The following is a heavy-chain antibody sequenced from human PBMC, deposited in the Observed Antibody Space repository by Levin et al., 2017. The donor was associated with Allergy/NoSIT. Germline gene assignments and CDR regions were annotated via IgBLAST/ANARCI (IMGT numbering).Heavy chain of an antibody. Sequence: SQTLSLTCTVSGGPVSDYYWSWIRQPPGKGLEYIGYIYYSGSTNYNPSLTGRVTMSIDTSKNQFSLRLSSVTAADTAVYYCARDRSGYYDVFDMWGQGTMVTVSS. J-gene: IGHJ3*02. CDR3: ARDRSGYYDVFDM. CDR2: IYYSGST. V-gene: IGHV4-59*02. CDR1: GGPVSDYY. D-gene: IGHD3-22*01.